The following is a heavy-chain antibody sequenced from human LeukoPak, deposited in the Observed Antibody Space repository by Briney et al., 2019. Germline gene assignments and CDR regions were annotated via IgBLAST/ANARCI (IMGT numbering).Heavy chain of an antibody. CDR1: GFTFSSYT. D-gene: IGHD5-18*01. J-gene: IGHJ6*02. CDR2: ISYDGSNK. V-gene: IGHV3-30-3*01. Sequence: PGRSLRLSCAASGFTFSSYTMHWVRQAPGKGLEWVAVISYDGSNKYYADSVKGRFTISRDNSKNTLYLQMNSLRAEDTAVYYCARVALGYSYASGMDVWGQGTTVTVSS. CDR3: ARVALGYSYASGMDV.